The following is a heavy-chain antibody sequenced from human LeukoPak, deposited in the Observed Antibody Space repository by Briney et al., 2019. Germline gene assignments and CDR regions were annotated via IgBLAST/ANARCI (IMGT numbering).Heavy chain of an antibody. V-gene: IGHV4-31*03. CDR3: ATPYCSSLSCLDVFHI. CDR1: GVSISDGRYY. CDR2: KYYSGSA. J-gene: IGHJ3*02. D-gene: IGHD2-2*01. Sequence: PSQTLSLTCSVSGVSISDGRYYWTWIRQRPGKGLEWIGYKYYSGSAKYNPSLKSRLTISIDTPKDQFSLHLSSVTAADTAIYYCATPYCSSLSCLDVFHIWGQGTMVTVSS.